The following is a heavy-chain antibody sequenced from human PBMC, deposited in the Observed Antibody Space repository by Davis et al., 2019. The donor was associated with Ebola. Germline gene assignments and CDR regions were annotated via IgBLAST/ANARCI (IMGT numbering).Heavy chain of an antibody. V-gene: IGHV4-59*01. Sequence: PSETLSLTCTVSGGSISGYQWAWVRQPPGKGLEYVGHIFNSGTAIYNSALKSRVTISLDASSNQFSLRLISVTAEDTAAYFCARDYWGSLDYWGQGTPVTVSS. J-gene: IGHJ4*02. D-gene: IGHD7-27*01. CDR3: ARDYWGSLDY. CDR1: GGSISGYQ. CDR2: IFNSGTA.